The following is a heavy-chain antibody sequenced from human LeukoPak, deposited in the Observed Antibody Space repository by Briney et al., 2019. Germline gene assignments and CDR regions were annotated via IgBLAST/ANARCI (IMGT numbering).Heavy chain of an antibody. CDR2: INHSGST. CDR3: ARRRGETGTTFGY. CDR1: GGSLSGYY. V-gene: IGHV4-34*01. Sequence: SETLSLTCAVYGGSLSGYYWNWIRQPPGKGLEWIGEINHSGSTNYNPSLKSRVTISLDTSKNQFSLKLTSVTAADTAVYYCARRRGETGTTFGYWGQGSLVTVSS. D-gene: IGHD1-7*01. J-gene: IGHJ4*02.